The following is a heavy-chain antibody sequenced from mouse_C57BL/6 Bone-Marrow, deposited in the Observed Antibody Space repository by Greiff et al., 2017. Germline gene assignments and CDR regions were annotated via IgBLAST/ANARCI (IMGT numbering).Heavy chain of an antibody. Sequence: QVQLQQPGAELVKPGASVKLSCKASGYTFTSYWMHWVKQRPGQGLEWIGMFHPNSGSTNYNEKFKSKATLTVDKSSSTAYMQLSSLTAEASAVDYCARYGGDYWGQGTSVTVCS. CDR2: FHPNSGST. J-gene: IGHJ4*01. V-gene: IGHV1-64*01. CDR1: GYTFTSYW. D-gene: IGHD1-1*01. CDR3: ARYGGDY.